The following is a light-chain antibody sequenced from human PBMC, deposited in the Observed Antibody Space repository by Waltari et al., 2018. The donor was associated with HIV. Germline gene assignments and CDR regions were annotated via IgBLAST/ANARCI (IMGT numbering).Light chain of an antibody. Sequence: VVLTQSPSASASLGASAKLTCPLRSRHSTYVISWHQQQPEKGPRYLMNVNSHGSHSGGDGIPVRFSGSSYGAERYRTISGVQAEDEADYYCQTGGKGIRVFGGGTRLTVL. V-gene: IGLV4-69*01. CDR2: VNSHGSH. J-gene: IGLJ3*02. CDR3: QTGGKGIRV. CDR1: SRHSTYV.